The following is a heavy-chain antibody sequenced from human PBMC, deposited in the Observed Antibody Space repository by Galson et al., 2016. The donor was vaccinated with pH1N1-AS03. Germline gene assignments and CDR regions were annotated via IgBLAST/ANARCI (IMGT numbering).Heavy chain of an antibody. CDR2: NRYYGSSE. J-gene: IGHJ4*02. Sequence: SLRLSCAASGFTLRTYDMHWVRQAPGKGLEWVGINRYYGSSEYYGDSMKGRISISRDNSQNTISLQMNSPRVVDTAVYYCVRGSGYCFDSWGQGTLVIVSS. CDR1: GFTLRTYD. V-gene: IGHV3-33*01. CDR3: VRGSGYCFDS. D-gene: IGHD3-22*01.